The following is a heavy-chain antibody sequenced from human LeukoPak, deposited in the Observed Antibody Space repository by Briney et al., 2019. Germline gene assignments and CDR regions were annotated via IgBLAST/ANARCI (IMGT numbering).Heavy chain of an antibody. CDR2: IFHNGNT. CDR3: ARRGSITGWSFDY. J-gene: IGHJ4*02. Sequence: PSATLSLTCTVSGHSIGAGFVWGWIRQSPGKGLEWIGNIFHNGNTYYNPSLNGRVTMSPDTSRNQFSLTLTSVTAADTAVYFCARRGSITGWSFDYWGLGFLVTVFS. D-gene: IGHD1-14*01. CDR1: GHSIGAGFV. V-gene: IGHV4-38-2*02.